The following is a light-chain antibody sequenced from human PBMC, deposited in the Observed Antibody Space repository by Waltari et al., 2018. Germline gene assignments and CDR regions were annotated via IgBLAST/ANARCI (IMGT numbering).Light chain of an antibody. CDR3: CSYAGSSTFV. CDR1: SSDVGSYNL. J-gene: IGLJ2*01. V-gene: IGLV2-23*02. CDR2: EVS. Sequence: QSALTQPASVSGSPGQSLTISCTGTSSDVGSYNLVSWYQQHPGKAPKLMIYEVSTRPSGVSNRFSGSKSGNTAALTISGLQAEDEADYYCCSYAGSSTFVFGGGTKLTVL.